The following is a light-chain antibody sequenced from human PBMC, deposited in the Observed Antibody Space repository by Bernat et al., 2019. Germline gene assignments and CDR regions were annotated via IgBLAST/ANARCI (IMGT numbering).Light chain of an antibody. V-gene: IGLV1-44*01. Sequence: QSVLTQPPSASGIPGQRVTISCSGSSSNIGSNTVNWYQQLPGTAPKLLMYGNNQRPSGVPDRFSGSKSGTSASLAISGLQSEDEAAHYCAAWDESLSDVAFGGGTKLTVL. CDR3: AAWDESLSDVA. J-gene: IGLJ2*01. CDR2: GNN. CDR1: SSNIGSNT.